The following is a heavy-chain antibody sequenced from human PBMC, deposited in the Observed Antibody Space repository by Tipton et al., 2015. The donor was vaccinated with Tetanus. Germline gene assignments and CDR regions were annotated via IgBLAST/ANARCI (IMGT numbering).Heavy chain of an antibody. CDR2: IYYSGST. J-gene: IGHJ4*02. CDR1: GGSIISYY. V-gene: IGHV4-59*01. Sequence: TLSLTCTVSGGSIISYYWSWIRQPPGKGLEWIGYIYYSGSTNYNPSLKSRVTISVDTSKNQFSLKLSSVTAADTAVYYCARVGFGYSGYHFYGYWGQGTLVTVSS. D-gene: IGHD5-12*01. CDR3: ARVGFGYSGYHFYGY.